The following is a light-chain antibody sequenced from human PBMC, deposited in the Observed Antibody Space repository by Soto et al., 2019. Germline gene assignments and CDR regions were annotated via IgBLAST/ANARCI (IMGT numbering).Light chain of an antibody. CDR1: SGHSTYA. CDR3: QTWGTGINWV. V-gene: IGLV4-69*02. CDR2: VNSDGRH. Sequence: QLVLTQSPSASASLGASVKLTCTLSSGHSTYAIAWHQQQPEKGPRYLMKVNSDGRHIRGSGVPERFSGSSSGAVRYLTISRLQDEDEAYYYCQTWGTGINWVFGGGTKLTVL. J-gene: IGLJ3*02.